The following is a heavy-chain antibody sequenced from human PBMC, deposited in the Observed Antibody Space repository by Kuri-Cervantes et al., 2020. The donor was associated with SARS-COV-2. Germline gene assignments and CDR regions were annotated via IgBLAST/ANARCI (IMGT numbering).Heavy chain of an antibody. CDR2: ISAYNGNT. CDR1: GYTFTSYG. Sequence: ASVKVSCKASGYTFTSYGISWVRQAPGQGLEWMGWISAYNGNTNYAQKLQGRVTMTTDTSTSTAYMELRSLRSEDTAVYYCATPHPDEPDYYYGMDVWGQGTTVTLSS. J-gene: IGHJ6*02. D-gene: IGHD1-14*01. V-gene: IGHV1-18*01. CDR3: ATPHPDEPDYYYGMDV.